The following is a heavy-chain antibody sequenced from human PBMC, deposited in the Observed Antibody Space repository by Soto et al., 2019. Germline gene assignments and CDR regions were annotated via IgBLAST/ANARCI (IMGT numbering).Heavy chain of an antibody. V-gene: IGHV3-23*01. CDR1: GFTFSSYA. D-gene: IGHD3-10*01. J-gene: IGHJ6*02. Sequence: GGSLRLSCAASGFTFSSYAMSWVRQAPGKGLEWVSAISGSGGSTYYADSVKGRFTISRDNSKNTLYLQMNSLRAEDTAVYYCAKAGRGLLRYYYYGMDVWGQGTTVTVSS. CDR3: AKAGRGLLRYYYYGMDV. CDR2: ISGSGGST.